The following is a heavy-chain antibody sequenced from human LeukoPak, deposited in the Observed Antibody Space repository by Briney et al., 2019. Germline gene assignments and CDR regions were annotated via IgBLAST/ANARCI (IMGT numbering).Heavy chain of an antibody. Sequence: GASVKVSCKASGYTFTSYDINWVRQANGQGLEWMGWMNPNSGNTGYAQKFQGRVTITRNTSISTAYMELSSLRSEDTAVYYCARRKITLSGVVIPFDPWGQGTLVTVSS. D-gene: IGHD3-3*01. CDR1: GYTFTSYD. CDR2: MNPNSGNT. J-gene: IGHJ5*02. CDR3: ARRKITLSGVVIPFDP. V-gene: IGHV1-8*03.